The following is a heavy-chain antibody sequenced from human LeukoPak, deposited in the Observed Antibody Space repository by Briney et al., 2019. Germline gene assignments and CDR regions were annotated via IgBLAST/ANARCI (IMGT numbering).Heavy chain of an antibody. CDR2: INHSGST. CDR3: ARGRSFGYYGSGSHFDY. J-gene: IGHJ4*02. V-gene: IGHV4-34*01. CDR1: GGSFSGYY. Sequence: PSETLSLTCAVYGGSFSGYYWSWIRQPPGKGLEWIGEINHSGSTNYNPSLKSRVTISIDTSKNQFSLKLSSVTAADTAVYYCARGRSFGYYGSGSHFDYWGQGTLVTVSS. D-gene: IGHD3-10*01.